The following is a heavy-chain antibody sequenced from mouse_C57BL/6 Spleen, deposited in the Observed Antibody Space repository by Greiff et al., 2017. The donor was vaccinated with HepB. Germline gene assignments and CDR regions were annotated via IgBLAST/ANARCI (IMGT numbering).Heavy chain of an antibody. CDR2: IYPGDGDT. CDR1: GYAFSSSW. Sequence: VQLQQSGPELVKPGASVKISCKASGYAFSSSWMNWVKQRPGKGLEWIGRIYPGDGDTNYNGKFKGKATLTADKSSSTAYMQLSSLTSEDSAVYFCARDDGYYSFAYWGQGTLVTVSA. D-gene: IGHD2-3*01. V-gene: IGHV1-82*01. J-gene: IGHJ3*01. CDR3: ARDDGYYSFAY.